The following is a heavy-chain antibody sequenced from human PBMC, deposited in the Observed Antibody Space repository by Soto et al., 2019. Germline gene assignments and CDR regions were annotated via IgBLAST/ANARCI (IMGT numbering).Heavy chain of an antibody. CDR3: ARAGAAPYYYYGMDV. J-gene: IGHJ6*02. D-gene: IGHD2-15*01. V-gene: IGHV1-18*01. CDR1: GYTFSTSG. CDR2: ISTYNGDT. Sequence: QVQLVQSGAEVRKPGASVKVSCKASGYTFSTSGMSWLRQAPGQGLEWRGWISTYNGDTNDAPKFQDRVTMTSDTSTSTVYMELRSLRSDDTAVYYCARAGAAPYYYYGMDVWGQGTRVTVSS.